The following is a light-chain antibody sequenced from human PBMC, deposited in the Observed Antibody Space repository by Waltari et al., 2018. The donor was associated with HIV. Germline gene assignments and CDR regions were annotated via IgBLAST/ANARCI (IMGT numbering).Light chain of an antibody. Sequence: DIAMILSPDSLVVGPGEPASSLCRSCQSLLHNNGNHYLDLYILRPGQAPELLIYLASRRSSGVPERIASSGSGTYFRLKISRVEPEDVGVYYCMHGQQTPVFGQGTQVEV. J-gene: IGKJ1*01. CDR3: MHGQQTPV. CDR1: QSLLHNNGNHY. V-gene: IGKV2-28*01. CDR2: LAS.